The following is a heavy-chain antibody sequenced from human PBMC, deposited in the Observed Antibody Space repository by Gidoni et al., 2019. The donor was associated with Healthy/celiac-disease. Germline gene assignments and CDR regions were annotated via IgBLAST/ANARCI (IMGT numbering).Heavy chain of an antibody. CDR1: GYTLTELS. J-gene: IGHJ4*02. CDR2: FDPEDGET. CDR3: ATEGSQQWRVEGAVWNY. V-gene: IGHV1-24*01. Sequence: VPLVQSGDEVKKPGASVKVSCQVSGYTLTELSMHWVRQAPGKGLEWMGGFDPEDGETIYAQKFQGRVTMTEDTTTDTADKELSSLRSEDTAVYYCATEGSQQWRVEGAVWNYWGQGTLVTVSS. D-gene: IGHD6-19*01.